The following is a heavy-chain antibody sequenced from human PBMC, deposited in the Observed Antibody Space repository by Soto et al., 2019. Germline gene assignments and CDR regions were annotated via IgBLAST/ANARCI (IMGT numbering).Heavy chain of an antibody. D-gene: IGHD6-13*01. V-gene: IGHV4-39*01. CDR1: GGSISSSSYY. J-gene: IGHJ6*02. CDR2: IYYSGST. CDR3: ARHFPSRSSSWYGRGGEDYYYGMDV. Sequence: QLQLQESGPGLVKPSETLSLTCTVSGGSISSSSYYWGWIRQPPGKGLEWIGSIYYSGSTYYNPSLKSRVTISVDTSKNQFSLKLSSVTAADTAVYYCARHFPSRSSSWYGRGGEDYYYGMDVWGQGTTVTVSS.